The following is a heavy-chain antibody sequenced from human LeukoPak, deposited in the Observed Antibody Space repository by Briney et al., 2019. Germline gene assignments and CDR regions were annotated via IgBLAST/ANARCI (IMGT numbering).Heavy chain of an antibody. V-gene: IGHV3-30*18. CDR2: ISYDGSNK. CDR1: GFTFSSYC. Sequence: GRSLRLSCAASGFTFSSYCMRWVRQAPGKGLEWVAVISYDGSNKYYADSVKGRFTISRDNSKNTLYLQMNSLRAEDTAVYYCAKDLTVVPAAMRYDAFDIWGQGTMVTVSS. CDR3: AKDLTVVPAAMRYDAFDI. J-gene: IGHJ3*02. D-gene: IGHD2-2*01.